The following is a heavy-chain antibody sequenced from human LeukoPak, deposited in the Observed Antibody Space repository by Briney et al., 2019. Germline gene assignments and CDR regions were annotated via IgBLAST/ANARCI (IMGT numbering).Heavy chain of an antibody. D-gene: IGHD1-26*01. CDR3: ARDSGSYVAY. V-gene: IGHV3-48*01. Sequence: GGSLRLSCAASGFTFSSYSMNWVRQAPGKGLEWVSYISSSSSTIYYADSVKGRFTISRDNAKNSLYLQMNSLRAEDTAVYYCARDSGSYVAYWGQGTLVTVSS. CDR1: GFTFSSYS. CDR2: ISSSSSTI. J-gene: IGHJ4*02.